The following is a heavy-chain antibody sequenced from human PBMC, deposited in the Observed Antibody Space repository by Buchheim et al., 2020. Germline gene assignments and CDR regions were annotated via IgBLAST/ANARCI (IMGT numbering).Heavy chain of an antibody. V-gene: IGHV3-30*18. Sequence: QVQLVESGGGVVQPGRSLRLSCAASGFTFSSYGMHWVRQAPGKGLEWVAVISYDGSNKYYADSVKGRFTISRDNSKTTLYLQMNSLRAEDTAVYYCAKIHLTGHWGQGTL. CDR1: GFTFSSYG. J-gene: IGHJ4*02. D-gene: IGHD7-27*01. CDR2: ISYDGSNK. CDR3: AKIHLTGH.